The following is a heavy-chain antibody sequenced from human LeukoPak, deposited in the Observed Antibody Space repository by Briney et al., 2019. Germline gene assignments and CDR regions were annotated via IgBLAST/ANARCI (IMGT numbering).Heavy chain of an antibody. V-gene: IGHV4-61*02. J-gene: IGHJ4*02. CDR2: FYTSGST. CDR1: GGSISSGSYY. D-gene: IGHD5-24*01. Sequence: SQTLSLTCTVSGGSISSGSYYWSWIRQPAGKGLEWIGRFYTSGSTNYNPSLKSRVTISVDTSKNQFSLKLNSVTAADTAVYYCARGRDGYNFLNRGEYYYFDYWGQGTLVTVSS. CDR3: ARGRDGYNFLNRGEYYYFDY.